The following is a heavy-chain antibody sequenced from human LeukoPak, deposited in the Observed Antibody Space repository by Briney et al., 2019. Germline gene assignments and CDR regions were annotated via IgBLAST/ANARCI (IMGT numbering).Heavy chain of an antibody. CDR3: AKDRQLDWFDP. V-gene: IGHV3-23*01. CDR1: GFTFSSYA. J-gene: IGHJ5*02. D-gene: IGHD6-19*01. Sequence: GGSLRLSCAASGFTFSSYAMSWARQAPGKGLEWVSTISGSGGSTYYADPVKGRFTISRDNSKNTLYLQMNSLRAEDTAVYYCAKDRQLDWFDPWGQGTLVTVSS. CDR2: ISGSGGST.